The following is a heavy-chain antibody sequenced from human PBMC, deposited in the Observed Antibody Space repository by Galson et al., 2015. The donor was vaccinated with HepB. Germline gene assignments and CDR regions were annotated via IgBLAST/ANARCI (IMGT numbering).Heavy chain of an antibody. CDR3: ALFLVAGSYSAGNDY. V-gene: IGHV4-59*01. Sequence: ETLSLTCTVSGGSISSYYWSWIRQPPGKGLEWIGYIYYSGSTNYNPSLKSRVTISVDTSKNQFSLKLSSVTAADTAVYYCALFLVAGSYSAGNDYWGQGTLVTVPS. CDR1: GGSISSYY. CDR2: IYYSGST. D-gene: IGHD1-26*01. J-gene: IGHJ4*02.